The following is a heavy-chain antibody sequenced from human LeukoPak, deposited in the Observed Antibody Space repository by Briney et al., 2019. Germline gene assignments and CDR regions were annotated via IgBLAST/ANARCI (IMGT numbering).Heavy chain of an antibody. Sequence: GGFLRLSCAASGFIFSSYSMNWVRQAPGKGLEWVSSISATGNYIYYADSVKGRFTISRDNAKNSLYLQMNSPRAEDTAVYYCARDRSGYTFDDWGQGTLVTVSS. V-gene: IGHV3-21*01. CDR2: ISATGNYI. J-gene: IGHJ4*02. CDR1: GFIFSSYS. CDR3: ARDRSGYTFDD. D-gene: IGHD5-18*01.